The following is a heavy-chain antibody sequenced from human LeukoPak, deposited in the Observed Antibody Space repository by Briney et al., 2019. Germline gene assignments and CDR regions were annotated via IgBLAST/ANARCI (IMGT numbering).Heavy chain of an antibody. V-gene: IGHV3-48*02. J-gene: IGHJ4*02. D-gene: IGHD2-15*01. CDR3: ARARASGRSGFDY. CDR2: ISSSNSTI. CDR1: GLTVRSYS. Sequence: GGSLRLSCVASGLTVRSYSMNWVRQAPGKGLEWVSYISSSNSTIYYADSVKGRFTISRDNAKNSLDLQMNSLRDEDTAVYYCARARASGRSGFDYWGQGTLVTVSS.